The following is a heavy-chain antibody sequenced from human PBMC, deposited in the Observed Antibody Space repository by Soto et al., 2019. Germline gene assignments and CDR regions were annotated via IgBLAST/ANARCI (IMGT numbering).Heavy chain of an antibody. V-gene: IGHV4-59*01. D-gene: IGHD4-17*01. Sequence: SETLSLTCTVSGGSISSYYWSWIRQPPGKGLEWIGYIYYSGSTNYNPSLKSRVTISVDTSKNQFSLKLSSVTAADTAVYYCARVVIDYGDNYALDYWGQGTLVTVSS. CDR2: IYYSGST. CDR1: GGSISSYY. CDR3: ARVVIDYGDNYALDY. J-gene: IGHJ4*02.